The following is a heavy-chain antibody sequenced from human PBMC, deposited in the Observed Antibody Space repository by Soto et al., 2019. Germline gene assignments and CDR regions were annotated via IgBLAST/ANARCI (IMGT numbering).Heavy chain of an antibody. CDR2: IWYDGSNK. V-gene: IGHV3-33*01. J-gene: IGHJ4*02. CDR3: AIPTGTMSCIYFDY. CDR1: GFTFSSYS. Sequence: QVQLVESGGGVVQPGRSLRLSCAASGFTFSSYSMHWVRQAPGKGLEWVAVIWYDGSNKYYADSVKGRFPISRDNSKNTLYLQMNSLRAEDTAVYYCAIPTGTMSCIYFDYWGQGTLVTVSS. D-gene: IGHD1-1*01.